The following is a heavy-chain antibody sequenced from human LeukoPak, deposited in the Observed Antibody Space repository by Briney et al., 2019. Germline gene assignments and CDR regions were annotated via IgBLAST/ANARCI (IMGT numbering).Heavy chain of an antibody. CDR2: IIPIFGTA. J-gene: IGHJ6*03. V-gene: IGHV1-69*05. CDR1: GGTFSSYA. Sequence: SVKVSCKASGGTFSSYAISWVRQAPGQGLEWMGGIIPIFGTANYAQKFQGRVTITTDESTSTAYMELSSLRSEDTAVYYCARESGSYSPYYYYCYMDVWGKGTTVTVSS. D-gene: IGHD1-26*01. CDR3: ARESGSYSPYYYYCYMDV.